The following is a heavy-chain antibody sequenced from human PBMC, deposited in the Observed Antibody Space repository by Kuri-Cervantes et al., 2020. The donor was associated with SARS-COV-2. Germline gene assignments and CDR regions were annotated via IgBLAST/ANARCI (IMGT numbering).Heavy chain of an antibody. Sequence: SETLSLTCAVYGGSFSGYYWSWIRQPPGKGLEWIGSIYYSGGTYYNPSLKSRVTISVDTSKNQFSLKLSSVTAADTAVYYCARQSDSVDYWGQGTLVTVSS. CDR3: ARQSDSVDY. J-gene: IGHJ4*02. V-gene: IGHV4-34*01. D-gene: IGHD2-15*01. CDR1: GGSFSGYY. CDR2: IYYSGGT.